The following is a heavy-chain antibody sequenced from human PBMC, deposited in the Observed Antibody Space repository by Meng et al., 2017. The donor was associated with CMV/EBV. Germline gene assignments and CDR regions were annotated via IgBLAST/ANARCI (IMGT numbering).Heavy chain of an antibody. J-gene: IGHJ4*02. D-gene: IGHD2-21*01. V-gene: IGHV4-4*07. CDR3: ARGSYSRYVIDY. Sequence: QSPGAGTVMGTPADTSSLAYTASVGSISSYYWSWLRQPAGKGLEWIGRIYTNGNTNYNPSLKSRVTMSVDTSKNQFSLKLSSVTAADTAVYYCARGSYSRYVIDYWGQGTLVTVSS. CDR2: IYTNGNT. CDR1: VGSISSYY.